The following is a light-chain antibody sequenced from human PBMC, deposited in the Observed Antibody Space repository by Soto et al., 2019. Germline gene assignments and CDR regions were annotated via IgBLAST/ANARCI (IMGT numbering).Light chain of an antibody. Sequence: DVQLTQSPSSVSASVGERVSITCRPIRDISSWLAWYQQKPGQAPNILVFAASTLQRGVPTRFSGRGSGTEFTLTIDSLQTEDFATYYCKQADSLPLTFGGGTKVDIK. CDR1: RDISSW. V-gene: IGKV1-12*01. J-gene: IGKJ4*01. CDR3: KQADSLPLT. CDR2: AAS.